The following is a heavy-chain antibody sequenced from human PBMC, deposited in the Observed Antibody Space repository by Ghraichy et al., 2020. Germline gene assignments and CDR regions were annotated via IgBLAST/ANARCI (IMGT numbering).Heavy chain of an antibody. CDR1: GGSFSGYY. Sequence: GSLRLSCAVYGGSFSGYYWSWIRQPPGKGLEWIGEINHSGSTNYNPSLKSRVTISVDTSKNQFSLKLSSVTAADTAVYYCARDHVDPGIFYDSWGQGTPVTVSS. V-gene: IGHV4-34*01. D-gene: IGHD3-9*01. J-gene: IGHJ5*01. CDR2: INHSGST. CDR3: ARDHVDPGIFYDS.